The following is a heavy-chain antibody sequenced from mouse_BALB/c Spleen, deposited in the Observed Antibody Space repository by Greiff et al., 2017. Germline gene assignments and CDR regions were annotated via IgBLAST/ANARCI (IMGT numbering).Heavy chain of an antibody. D-gene: IGHD1-1*01. CDR2: INPNNGGT. V-gene: IGHV1-18*01. CDR1: GYTFTDYN. J-gene: IGHJ1*01. Sequence: EVQLQQSGPELVKPGASVKIPCKASGYTFTDYNMDWVKQSHGKSLEWIGDINPNNGGTIYNQKFKGKATLTVDKSSSTAYMELRSLTSEDTAVYYCARVGYYGSSPRWYFDVWGAGTTVTVSS. CDR3: ARVGYYGSSPRWYFDV.